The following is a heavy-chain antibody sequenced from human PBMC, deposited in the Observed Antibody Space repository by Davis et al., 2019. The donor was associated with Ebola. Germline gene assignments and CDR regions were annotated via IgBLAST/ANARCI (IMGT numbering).Heavy chain of an antibody. D-gene: IGHD3-16*02. CDR3: ARDRLCDGSYTFDY. J-gene: IGHJ4*02. Sequence: GESLKIPCAASGFTFRSYAMSWVRQAPGKGLEWVSLIYVSGSTYYADSVQGRFTISRDSSTNTLYLQMNGLRADDTAIYYCARDRLCDGSYTFDYWGQGTLVTVSS. CDR2: IYVSGST. CDR1: GFTFRSYA. V-gene: IGHV3-66*01.